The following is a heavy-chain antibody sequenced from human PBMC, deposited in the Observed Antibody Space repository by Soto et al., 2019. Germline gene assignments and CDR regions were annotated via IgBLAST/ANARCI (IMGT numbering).Heavy chain of an antibody. CDR1: GFTFSSYS. J-gene: IGHJ5*02. CDR3: ARGGAFGVVIGWFDP. D-gene: IGHD3-3*01. V-gene: IGHV3-21*01. CDR2: ISSSSSYI. Sequence: GGSLRLSCAASGFTFSSYSMNWFRQAPGKGLEWVSSISSSSSYIYYADSVKGRFTISRDNAKNSLYLQMNSLRAEDTAVYYCARGGAFGVVIGWFDPWGQGTLVTVSS.